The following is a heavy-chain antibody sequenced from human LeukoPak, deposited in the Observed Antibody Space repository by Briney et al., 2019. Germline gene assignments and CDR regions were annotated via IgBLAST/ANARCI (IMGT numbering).Heavy chain of an antibody. CDR3: ARVACSGGSCYPPKNWFDP. CDR1: GYTFTGYY. D-gene: IGHD2-15*01. V-gene: IGHV1-2*02. J-gene: IGHJ5*02. CDR2: INPNSGGT. Sequence: ASVTVSCKASGYTFTGYYMHWVRQAPGQGLEWMGWINPNSGGTNYAQKFQGRVTMTRDTSISTAYMELSRLRYDDTAVYYCARVACSGGSCYPPKNWFDPWGQGTLVTVSS.